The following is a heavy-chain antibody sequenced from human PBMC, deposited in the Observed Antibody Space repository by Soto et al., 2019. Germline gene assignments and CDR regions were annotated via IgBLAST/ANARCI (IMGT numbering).Heavy chain of an antibody. J-gene: IGHJ5*02. Sequence: GGSLRLSCAASGFMFSGYGMHWIRQAPGKGLEWVAVISHDGSEKYYGDSVKGRCTVSRDNSNNTLFLQIDSRRAEDTAVYYCVRDKPHNWFDPWGQGTPVTVSS. CDR3: VRDKPHNWFDP. CDR2: ISHDGSEK. V-gene: IGHV3-30*03. CDR1: GFMFSGYG.